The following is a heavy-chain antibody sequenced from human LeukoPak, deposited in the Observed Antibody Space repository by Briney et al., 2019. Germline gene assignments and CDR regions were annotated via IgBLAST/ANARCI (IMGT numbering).Heavy chain of an antibody. V-gene: IGHV4-39*07. J-gene: IGHJ5*02. CDR1: GGSISSSSYY. CDR2: IYYSGST. CDR3: ARGGQIGWQNWFDP. D-gene: IGHD6-19*01. Sequence: SETLSLTCTVSGGSISSSSYYWGWIRQPPGKGLEWIGSIYYSGSTYYNPSLKSRVTISVDTSKNQFSLKLSSVTAADTAVYYCARGGQIGWQNWFDPWGQGTLVTVSS.